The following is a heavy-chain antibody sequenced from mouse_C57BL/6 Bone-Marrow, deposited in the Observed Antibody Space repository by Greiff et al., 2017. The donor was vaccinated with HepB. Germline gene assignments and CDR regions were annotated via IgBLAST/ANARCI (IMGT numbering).Heavy chain of an antibody. CDR3: ARRGH. CDR1: GYTFTGYW. Sequence: VQLQQSGAELMKPGASVKLSCKATGYTFTGYWIEWVKQRPGHGLEWIGEIDPSDSYTNYNQKFKGKATLTVDTSSSTAYMQLSSLTSEDSAVYYCARRGHWGQGTTLTVSS. CDR2: IDPSDSYT. J-gene: IGHJ2*01. V-gene: IGHV1-50*01.